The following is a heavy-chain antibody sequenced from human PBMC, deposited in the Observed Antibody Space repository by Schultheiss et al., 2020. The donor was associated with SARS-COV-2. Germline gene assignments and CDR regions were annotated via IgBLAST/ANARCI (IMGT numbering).Heavy chain of an antibody. D-gene: IGHD3-22*01. V-gene: IGHV4-39*01. CDR3: ARHYDSSGYYFSYYYGLDV. Sequence: SETLSLTCTVSGGSISSGGYYWGWIRQPPGKGLEWIGSIYYTGNTYYNPSLKSRVTISVDTSKNQFSLKLSSVTAADTAVYYCARHYDSSGYYFSYYYGLDVWGQGTTVTVSS. J-gene: IGHJ6*02. CDR1: GGSISSGGYY. CDR2: IYYTGNT.